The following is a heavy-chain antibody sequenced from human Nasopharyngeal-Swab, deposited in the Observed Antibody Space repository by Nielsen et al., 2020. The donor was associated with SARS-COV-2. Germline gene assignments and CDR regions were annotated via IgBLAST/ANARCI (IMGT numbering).Heavy chain of an antibody. CDR1: GDSVSSNSAA. CDR3: ARIYPRGRWFDP. CDR2: TYYRSKWYN. V-gene: IGHV6-1*01. J-gene: IGHJ5*02. D-gene: IGHD3-10*01. Sequence: SETLSLTCAISGDSVSSNSAAWNWIRQSPSRGLEWLGMTYYRSKWYNDYAVSVKSRITINPDTSKNQFSLQLNSVTPEDAAVYYCARIYPRGRWFDPWGQGTLVTVSS.